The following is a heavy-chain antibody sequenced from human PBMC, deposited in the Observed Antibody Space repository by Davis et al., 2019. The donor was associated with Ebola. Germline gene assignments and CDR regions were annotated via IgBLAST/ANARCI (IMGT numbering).Heavy chain of an antibody. Sequence: ASVKVSCKASGYTFTSYGISWVRQAPGQGLEWMGWISAYNGNTNYAQKLQGRVTMTTDTSTSTAYMELRSLRSDDTAVYYCALRYCSSTSCYIPSPYYGMDVWGQGTTVTVSS. V-gene: IGHV1-18*01. D-gene: IGHD2-2*02. J-gene: IGHJ6*02. CDR2: ISAYNGNT. CDR1: GYTFTSYG. CDR3: ALRYCSSTSCYIPSPYYGMDV.